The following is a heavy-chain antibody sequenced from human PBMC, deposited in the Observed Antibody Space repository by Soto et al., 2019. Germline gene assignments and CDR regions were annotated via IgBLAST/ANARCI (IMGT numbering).Heavy chain of an antibody. CDR1: GYTFTSYG. J-gene: IGHJ4*02. CDR3: ARVSDELELRIYFDY. V-gene: IGHV1-18*01. CDR2: ISAYNGNT. D-gene: IGHD1-7*01. Sequence: VASVKVSCKASGYTFTSYGITWVRQAPGQGLEWMGWISAYNGNTHYAQKLQGRVTITTDTSTSTAYMELRSLRSDDTAVYYCARVSDELELRIYFDYWGQGTLVTVSS.